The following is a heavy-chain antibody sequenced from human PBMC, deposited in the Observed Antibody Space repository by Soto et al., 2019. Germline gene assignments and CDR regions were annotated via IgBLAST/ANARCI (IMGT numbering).Heavy chain of an antibody. D-gene: IGHD6-13*01. CDR1: GGSISSSSYY. Sequence: QLQLQESGPGLVKPSETLSLTCTVSGGSISSSSYYWGWIRQPPGKGLEWIGSIYYSGSTYYNPSLKSRVTISVDTSKNQFSLKLSSVTAADTAVYYCARHGAAADLKGNWFDPWGQGTLVTVSS. CDR3: ARHGAAADLKGNWFDP. CDR2: IYYSGST. V-gene: IGHV4-39*01. J-gene: IGHJ5*02.